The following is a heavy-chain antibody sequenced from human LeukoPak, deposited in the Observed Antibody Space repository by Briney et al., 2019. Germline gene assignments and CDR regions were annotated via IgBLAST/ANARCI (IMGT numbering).Heavy chain of an antibody. CDR2: DGSQN. D-gene: IGHD1-26*01. Sequence: DGSQNYYVDSLKPRFTISSDNAKNSLYLQMNSLRAEDTAVYYCARDGDLIVGAPSDAFDIWGQGTMVTVSS. CDR3: ARDGDLIVGAPSDAFDI. J-gene: IGHJ3*02. V-gene: IGHV3-7*03.